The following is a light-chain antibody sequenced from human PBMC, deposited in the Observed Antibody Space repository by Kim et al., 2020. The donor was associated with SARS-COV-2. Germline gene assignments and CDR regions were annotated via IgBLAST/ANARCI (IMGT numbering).Light chain of an antibody. J-gene: IGKJ4*01. CDR3: QQYHDWPLT. V-gene: IGKV3-15*01. CDR1: QSVNSN. Sequence: VSPEERATLSCRASQSVNSNLAWYQQKPGQAPRLLIYGASARATGIPARFSGSGSGTEFTLTISSLQSEDFAVYFCQQYHDWPLTFGGGTKVDIK. CDR2: GAS.